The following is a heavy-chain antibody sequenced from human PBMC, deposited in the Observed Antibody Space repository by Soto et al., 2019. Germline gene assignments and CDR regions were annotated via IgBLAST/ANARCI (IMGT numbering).Heavy chain of an antibody. D-gene: IGHD4-17*01. V-gene: IGHV3-30*18. J-gene: IGHJ4*02. Sequence: ESGGGVVQPGRSLRLSCAASGFTFSSHGMHWVRQAPGKGLEWVATISYDGTNKYYTDSMKGRFTISRDNSKNTLYLQMSSLRPEDTAVYYCAKGTGYGDYASHYWGQGNLVTVSS. CDR3: AKGTGYGDYASHY. CDR1: GFTFSSHG. CDR2: ISYDGTNK.